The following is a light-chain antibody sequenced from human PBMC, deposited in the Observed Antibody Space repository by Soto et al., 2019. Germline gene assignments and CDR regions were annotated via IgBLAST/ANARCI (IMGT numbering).Light chain of an antibody. V-gene: IGKV3-11*01. CDR2: GAS. Sequence: EIELTQSPATLSFSPGDRATLSCRASQSVSTYLAWYQQRPGQAPRLLIYGASNRATGIPARFSGSGSGTDFTLTISSLQPDDFATYFCQNYYTYSLIFGQGTRLEIK. CDR1: QSVSTY. CDR3: QNYYTYSLI. J-gene: IGKJ5*01.